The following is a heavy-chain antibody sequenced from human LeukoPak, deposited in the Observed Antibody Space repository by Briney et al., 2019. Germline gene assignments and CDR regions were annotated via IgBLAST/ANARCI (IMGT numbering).Heavy chain of an antibody. D-gene: IGHD1-14*01. V-gene: IGHV4-59*01. CDR1: GGSISSFY. Sequence: SETLSLTCSVSGGSISSFYCSWIRQPPGKGLEWIGYTSYSGNTNYNPSLKSRVTMSVDTSRKQFSLRLTSVTAADTAVYYCTRAPRKAWFDPWGQGTLVTVSS. J-gene: IGHJ5*02. CDR2: TSYSGNT. CDR3: TRAPRKAWFDP.